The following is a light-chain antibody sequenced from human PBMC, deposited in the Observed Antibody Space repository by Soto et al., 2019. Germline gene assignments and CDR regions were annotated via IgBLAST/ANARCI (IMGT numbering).Light chain of an antibody. CDR1: QSVSTTY. CDR3: KHYHNWPLT. J-gene: IGKJ4*01. CDR2: GAS. V-gene: IGKV3-15*01. Sequence: PGERATISFRAGQSVSTTYLAWYQQKPGQSPRLVIYGASTRATGIPARFSGSGSGTEFTLSISSLQSEEFAVYYCKHYHNWPLTFGEGNKVGIK.